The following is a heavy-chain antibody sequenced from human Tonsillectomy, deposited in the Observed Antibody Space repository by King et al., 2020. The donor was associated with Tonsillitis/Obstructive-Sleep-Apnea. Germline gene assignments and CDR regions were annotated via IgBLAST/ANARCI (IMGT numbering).Heavy chain of an antibody. D-gene: IGHD3-3*01. CDR3: ARARIFGVVNVYFMDV. CDR1: GGTFRSYA. Sequence: VQLVQSGAEVKKPGSSVKVSCKASGGTFRSYAITWVRQAPGQGLEWMGGIIPIFGTANYAQKFQGRATITADESTSTGYMELSSLRSEDTAGYYCARARIFGVVNVYFMDVWGKGTTVTVSS. J-gene: IGHJ6*03. V-gene: IGHV1-69*01. CDR2: IIPIFGTA.